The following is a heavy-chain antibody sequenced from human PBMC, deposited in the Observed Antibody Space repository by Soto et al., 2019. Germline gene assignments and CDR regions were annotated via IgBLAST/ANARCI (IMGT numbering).Heavy chain of an antibody. J-gene: IGHJ4*02. CDR3: ARSHLYYDSSGYPDY. CDR2: ISSSGSTI. V-gene: IGHV3-11*01. D-gene: IGHD3-22*01. CDR1: GFTFSDYY. Sequence: PGGSLRLSCAASGFTFSDYYMSWIRQTKGKGLEWVSYISSSGSTIYYADSVKGRFTISRDNAKNSLYLQMNSLRAEDTAVYYCARSHLYYDSSGYPDYWGQGTLVTVSS.